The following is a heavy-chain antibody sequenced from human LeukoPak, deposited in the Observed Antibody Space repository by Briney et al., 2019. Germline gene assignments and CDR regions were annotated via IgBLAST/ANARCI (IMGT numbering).Heavy chain of an antibody. Sequence: SETLSLTCTVSGGSISSGDYYWSWIRQPPGKGGEWIVYIYYSGSTYYNPSLKSRVTISVDTSKNQFSLKLSSVTAADTAVYYCARDTAVAEGAFDIWGQGTMVTVSS. CDR3: ARDTAVAEGAFDI. CDR2: IYYSGST. D-gene: IGHD6-19*01. CDR1: GGSISSGDYY. V-gene: IGHV4-30-4*08. J-gene: IGHJ3*02.